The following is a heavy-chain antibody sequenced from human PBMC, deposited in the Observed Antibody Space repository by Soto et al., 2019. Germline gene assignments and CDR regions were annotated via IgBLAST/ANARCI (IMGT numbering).Heavy chain of an antibody. CDR2: IYYIGST. J-gene: IGHJ3*02. CDR1: GGSISSGDYY. D-gene: IGHD3-10*01. CDR3: ARFYMVRGVMGAFDI. Sequence: PSETLSLTCTVSGGSISSGDYYWSWIRQHPGKGLEWIGYIYYIGSTYYNPSLKSRVSISVDTSKNQFSLKLSSVTAADTAVYYCARFYMVRGVMGAFDIWGQGTMVTVSS. V-gene: IGHV4-31*03.